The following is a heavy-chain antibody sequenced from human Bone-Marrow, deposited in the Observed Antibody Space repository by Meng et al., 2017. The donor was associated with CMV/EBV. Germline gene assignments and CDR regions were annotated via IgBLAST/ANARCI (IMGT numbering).Heavy chain of an antibody. D-gene: IGHD4-23*01. V-gene: IGHV3-21*01. Sequence: GGSLRLSCAASGFTFSSYSMNWVRQAPGKGLEWFSSISSSSSYIYYADSVKGRFTISRDNAKNSLYLQMNSLRAEDTAVYYCARDVPTVVTHDAFEIWGQGTMVTVSS. CDR2: ISSSSSYI. CDR3: ARDVPTVVTHDAFEI. CDR1: GFTFSSYS. J-gene: IGHJ3*02.